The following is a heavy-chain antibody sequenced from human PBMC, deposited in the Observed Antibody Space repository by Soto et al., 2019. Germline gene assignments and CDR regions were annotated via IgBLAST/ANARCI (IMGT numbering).Heavy chain of an antibody. D-gene: IGHD6-13*01. CDR3: ARDSSSSWTFDY. J-gene: IGHJ4*02. CDR1: GYTFTVYY. CDR2: INPNSGGT. Sequence: ASVKVSCKASGYTFTVYYMHCVRQAPGQGLEWMGWINPNSGGTNYAQKFQGRVTMTRDTSISTAYMELSRLRSDDTAVYYCARDSSSSWTFDYWGQGTLVTVSS. V-gene: IGHV1-2*02.